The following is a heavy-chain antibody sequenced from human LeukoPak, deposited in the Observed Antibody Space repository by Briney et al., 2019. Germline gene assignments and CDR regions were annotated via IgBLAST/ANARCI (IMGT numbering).Heavy chain of an antibody. J-gene: IGHJ4*02. CDR1: GFTFSSYS. Sequence: GGPLRLSCAASGFTFSSYSMNWVRQAPGKGLEWVSYISSSGSTIYYADSVKGRFTISRDNAKNSLYLQMNSLRAEDTAVYYCARDHYDLHFDYWGQGTLVTVSS. D-gene: IGHD3-22*01. CDR2: ISSSGSTI. CDR3: ARDHYDLHFDY. V-gene: IGHV3-48*04.